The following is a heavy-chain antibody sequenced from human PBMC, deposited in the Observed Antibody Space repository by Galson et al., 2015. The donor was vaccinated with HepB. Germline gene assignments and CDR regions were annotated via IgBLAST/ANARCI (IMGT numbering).Heavy chain of an antibody. CDR3: ARESRGYSYGYNWFDP. V-gene: IGHV1-8*01. J-gene: IGHJ5*02. CDR1: GYTFTSYD. CDR2: MNPNSGNT. D-gene: IGHD5-18*01. Sequence: SVKVSCKASGYTFTSYDINWVRQATGQGLEWMGWMNPNSGNTGYAQKFQGRVTMTRNTSISTAYMELSSLRSEDTAVYYCARESRGYSYGYNWFDPWGQGTLVTVSS.